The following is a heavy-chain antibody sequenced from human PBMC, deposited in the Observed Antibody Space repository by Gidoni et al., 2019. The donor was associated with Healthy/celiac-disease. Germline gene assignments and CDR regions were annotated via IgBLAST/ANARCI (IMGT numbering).Heavy chain of an antibody. Sequence: EVQLVESGGGLVKPGGSLRLSCAASGFTFSSYSMNWVRQAPGKGLEWVSSISSSSSYIYYADSVKGRFTISRDNAKNSLYLQMNSLRAEDTAVYYCARGGIAAAVPNWFDPWGQGTLVTVSS. V-gene: IGHV3-21*01. D-gene: IGHD6-13*01. CDR3: ARGGIAAAVPNWFDP. CDR2: ISSSSSYI. CDR1: GFTFSSYS. J-gene: IGHJ5*02.